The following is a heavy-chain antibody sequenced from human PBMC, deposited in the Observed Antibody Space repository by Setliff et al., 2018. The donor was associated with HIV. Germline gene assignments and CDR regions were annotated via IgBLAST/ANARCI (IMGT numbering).Heavy chain of an antibody. V-gene: IGHV1-69*05. CDR2: IIPIFGTA. J-gene: IGHJ5*02. CDR1: GGTFSSYA. Sequence: GASVKVSCKASGGTFSSYAISWVRQAPGQGLEWMGGIIPIFGTANYAQKFQGRVTITTDESTSTAYMELRSLTSDDTAVYYCARGYCGGGICYSPNWLDPWGQGTLVTVSS. D-gene: IGHD2-15*01. CDR3: ARGYCGGGICYSPNWLDP.